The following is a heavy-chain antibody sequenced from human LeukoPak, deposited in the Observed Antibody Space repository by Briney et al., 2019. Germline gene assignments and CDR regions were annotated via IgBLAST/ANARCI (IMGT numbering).Heavy chain of an antibody. CDR3: ARDRTIFGVHGWFDP. Sequence: GGSLRLSCAASGFTFSSYWMSWVRQAPGKGLEWVANIKQDGSEKYYVDSVKGRFTISRDNAKNSLYLQMNSLRAEDTAVYYCARDRTIFGVHGWFDPWGQGTLVTVSS. CDR1: GFTFSSYW. V-gene: IGHV3-7*03. D-gene: IGHD3-3*01. CDR2: IKQDGSEK. J-gene: IGHJ5*02.